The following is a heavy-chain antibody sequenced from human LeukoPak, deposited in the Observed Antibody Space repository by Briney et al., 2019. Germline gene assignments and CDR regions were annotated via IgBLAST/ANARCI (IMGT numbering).Heavy chain of an antibody. D-gene: IGHD6-19*01. V-gene: IGHV3-74*01. CDR1: GFTFSKYW. CDR2: INTDGTVT. J-gene: IGHJ4*02. CDR3: ATKQWLAPPPDS. Sequence: PGGSLRLSCAASGFTFSKYWMLWARQAPGKGLESVSRINTDGTVTTYADSVKGRFTVSRDNADNTMFLQMNSVGDEDTAVYYCATKQWLAPPPDSWGQGTPVTVSS.